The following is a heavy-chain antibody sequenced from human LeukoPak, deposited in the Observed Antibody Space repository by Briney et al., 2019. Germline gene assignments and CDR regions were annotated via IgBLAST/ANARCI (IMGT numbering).Heavy chain of an antibody. CDR3: ARDYGVDV. V-gene: IGHV3-23*01. Sequence: PGGSLRLSCAVSGLTFSNYAMSWVRQAPGKGLEWVSAISGSGGSTYYADSVKGRFTISRDNVKSSLYLQMNSLRAEDTAVYYCARDYGVDVWGQGTTVTVSS. CDR2: ISGSGGST. CDR1: GLTFSNYA. J-gene: IGHJ6*02.